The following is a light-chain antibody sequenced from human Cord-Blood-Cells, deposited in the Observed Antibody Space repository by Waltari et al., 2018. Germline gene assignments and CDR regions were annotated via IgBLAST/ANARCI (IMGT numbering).Light chain of an antibody. Sequence: EILMTQSPPTLSVSQGERATLSCTASQSVSSNLAWYQHTPGHAPRLLIYGASPRATGIPARFSGSGSGTEFTLTISSLQSEDFAVYYCQQYNNWPPITFGQGTRLEIK. J-gene: IGKJ5*01. CDR3: QQYNNWPPIT. CDR2: GAS. CDR1: QSVSSN. V-gene: IGKV3-15*01.